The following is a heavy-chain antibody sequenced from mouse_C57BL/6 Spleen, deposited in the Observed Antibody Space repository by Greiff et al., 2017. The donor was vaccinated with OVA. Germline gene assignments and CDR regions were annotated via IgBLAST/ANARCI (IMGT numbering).Heavy chain of an antibody. CDR1: GYAFSSSW. J-gene: IGHJ3*01. D-gene: IGHD3-2*02. Sequence: VQLQQSGPELVKPGASVKISCKASGYAFSSSWMNWVKQRPGKGLEWIGRIYPGDGDTNYNGKFKGKGTMTADKSSITAYMLLSSLTSDASAVYFCARRDSSGSFAYWGQGTLVTVSA. CDR3: ARRDSSGSFAY. CDR2: IYPGDGDT. V-gene: IGHV1-82*01.